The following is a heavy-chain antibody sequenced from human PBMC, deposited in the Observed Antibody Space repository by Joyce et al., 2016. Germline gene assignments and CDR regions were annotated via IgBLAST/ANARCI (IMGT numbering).Heavy chain of an antibody. CDR3: GGNYYDRGGYYRLDY. CDR2: IWSDGTIR. J-gene: IGHJ4*02. CDR1: GFSFSTYG. Sequence: QVHLVESGGGVVQPGTSLRLSCAASGFSFSTYGMHWVRQGPGKGLECVAVIWSDGTIRYYLDSVRGRFTISRDNFKNTLYLQMDSLRGDDTAVYYCGGNYYDRGGYYRLDYWGQGTLVTVSS. D-gene: IGHD3-22*01. V-gene: IGHV3-33*01.